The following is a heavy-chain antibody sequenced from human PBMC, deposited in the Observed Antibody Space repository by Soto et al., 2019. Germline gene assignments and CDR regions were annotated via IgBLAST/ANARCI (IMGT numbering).Heavy chain of an antibody. CDR2: IYYSGST. D-gene: IGHD6-13*01. CDR1: GGSISSSSYY. Sequence: PSETLSLTCTVSGGSISSSSYYWGWICQPPGKGLEWIGSIYYSGSTYYNPSLKSRVTISVDTSKNQFSLKLSSVTAADTAVYYCARFGASAAHDDNWGRGILVTVSS. V-gene: IGHV4-39*01. CDR3: ARFGASAAHDDN. J-gene: IGHJ4*01.